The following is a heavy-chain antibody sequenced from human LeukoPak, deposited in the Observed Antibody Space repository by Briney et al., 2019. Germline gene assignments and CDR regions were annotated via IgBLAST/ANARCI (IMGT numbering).Heavy chain of an antibody. CDR1: GFTFSSYS. CDR2: ISGSSSYI. J-gene: IGHJ4*02. CDR3: ARDFGNYGSAPTGY. Sequence: GGSLRLSCAASGFTFSSYSMNWVRQAPGKGLEWVSCISGSSSYIYYADSVKGRFTISRDNAKNSLYLQMNSLRAEDTAVYYCARDFGNYGSAPTGYWGQGTLATVSS. V-gene: IGHV3-21*01. D-gene: IGHD3-10*01.